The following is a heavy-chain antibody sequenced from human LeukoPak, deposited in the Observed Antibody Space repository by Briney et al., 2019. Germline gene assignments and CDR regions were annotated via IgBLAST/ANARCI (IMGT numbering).Heavy chain of an antibody. Sequence: GGSLRLSCAASGFTFSSYGMTWVRQAPGKGLEWVANIKQDGSEKNYVDSVKGRFTISRDNAKNSLYLQMNSLRVEDTAVYYCARDSVRGYVDYWGQGTLVTVSS. CDR1: GFTFSSYG. V-gene: IGHV3-7*01. D-gene: IGHD3-10*01. CDR2: IKQDGSEK. CDR3: ARDSVRGYVDY. J-gene: IGHJ4*02.